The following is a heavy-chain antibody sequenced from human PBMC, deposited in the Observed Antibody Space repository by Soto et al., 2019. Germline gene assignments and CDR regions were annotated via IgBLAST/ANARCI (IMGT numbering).Heavy chain of an antibody. CDR1: GGTFSSYA. V-gene: IGHV1-69*13. D-gene: IGHD2-15*01. CDR2: IIPIFGTA. J-gene: IGHJ4*02. Sequence: GASVKVSCKASGGTFSSYAISWVRQAPGQGLEWMGGIIPIFGTANYAQKFQGRVTITADESTSTAYMELSSLRSEDTAVYYCARMSFRLASGNDDDWGQGSLVTVSS. CDR3: ARMSFRLASGNDDD.